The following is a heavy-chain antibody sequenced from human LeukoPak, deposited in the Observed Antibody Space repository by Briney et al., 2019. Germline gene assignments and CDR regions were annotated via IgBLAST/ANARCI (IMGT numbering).Heavy chain of an antibody. CDR3: ARAKVADPYGSGSYYLY. CDR1: GYTFTSYG. J-gene: IGHJ4*02. Sequence: PKASVKVSCKASGYTFTSYGISWVRQAPGQGLEWMGWISAYNGNTNYAQKLQGRVTMTTDTSTSTAYMELRSLRSDDTAVYYCARAKVADPYGSGSYYLYWGQGTLVTVSS. V-gene: IGHV1-18*01. CDR2: ISAYNGNT. D-gene: IGHD3-10*01.